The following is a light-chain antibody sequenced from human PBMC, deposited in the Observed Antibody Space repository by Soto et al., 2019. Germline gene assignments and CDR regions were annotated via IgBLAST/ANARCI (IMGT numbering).Light chain of an antibody. CDR3: SSYTKANTYV. Sequence: QSALTQPASVSGSPGQSITISCTGTSSDVGGYNYVSWNQQHPGKAPKLIIYEVSNRPSGVSNRFSGSKSGDTASLTISGLHSEDEADYYCSSYTKANTYVFGNGTKVTV. CDR1: SSDVGGYNY. CDR2: EVS. V-gene: IGLV2-14*01. J-gene: IGLJ1*01.